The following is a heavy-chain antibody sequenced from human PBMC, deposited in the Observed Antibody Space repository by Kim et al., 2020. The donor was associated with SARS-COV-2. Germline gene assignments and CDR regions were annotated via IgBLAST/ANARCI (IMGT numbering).Heavy chain of an antibody. CDR1: GGSISSYY. V-gene: IGHV4-59*01. Sequence: SETLYLTCTVSGGSISSYYWSWIRQPPGKGLEWIGYIYYSGSTNYNPSLKSRVTISVDTSKNQFSLKLSSVTAADTAVYYCAGRIAVAGGDWFDPWGQGTLVTVSS. D-gene: IGHD6-19*01. CDR2: IYYSGST. CDR3: AGRIAVAGGDWFDP. J-gene: IGHJ5*02.